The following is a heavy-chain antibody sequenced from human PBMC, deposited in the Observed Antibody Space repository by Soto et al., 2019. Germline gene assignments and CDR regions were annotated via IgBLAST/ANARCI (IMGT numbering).Heavy chain of an antibody. CDR1: GGSISSSSYY. D-gene: IGHD6-19*01. V-gene: IGHV4-39*01. CDR3: ARHREIAVAGSCDY. Sequence: SETLSLTCTVSGGSISSSSYYWGWIRQPPGKGLEWIGSIYYSGSTYYNPSLKSRVTISVDTSKNQFSLKLSSVTAADTAVYYCARHREIAVAGSCDYWGRGTLVTVSS. J-gene: IGHJ4*02. CDR2: IYYSGST.